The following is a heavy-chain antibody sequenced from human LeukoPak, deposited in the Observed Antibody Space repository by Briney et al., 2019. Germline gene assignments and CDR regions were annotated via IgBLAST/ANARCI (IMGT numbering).Heavy chain of an antibody. D-gene: IGHD3-22*01. CDR3: TTLGYHLDS. J-gene: IGHJ4*02. CDR1: GFAFSAYE. CDR2: IAGSDTRT. Sequence: GRSLRLSCAASGFAFSAYEMNWVRQAPGRGLEWVSYIAGSDTRTYYADSVKGRFTISRDNTKNSLYLQMNSLRAEDSGLYYCTTLGYHLDSWGQGTLVTVSS. V-gene: IGHV3-48*03.